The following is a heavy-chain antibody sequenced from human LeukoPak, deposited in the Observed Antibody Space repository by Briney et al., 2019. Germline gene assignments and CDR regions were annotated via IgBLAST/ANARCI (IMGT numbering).Heavy chain of an antibody. J-gene: IGHJ5*02. CDR3: ANRRPEYEILTGYSKGRNWFDP. V-gene: IGHV2-5*02. CDR2: IYWDDDK. CDR1: GFSLSTSGVG. Sequence: SGPTLVNPTQTLTLTCTFSGFSLSTSGVGVGWIRQPPGKALEWLALIYWDDDKRYSPSLKSRLTITKDTSKNQVVLTMTNKDPVDTATYFFANRRPEYEILTGYSKGRNWFDPWGQGTLVTVSS. D-gene: IGHD3-9*01.